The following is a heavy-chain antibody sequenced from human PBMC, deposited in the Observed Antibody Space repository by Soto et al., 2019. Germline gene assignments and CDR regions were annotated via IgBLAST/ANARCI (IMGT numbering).Heavy chain of an antibody. D-gene: IGHD3-10*01. CDR2: ISAYNGNT. Sequence: QVPLVQSGAEVKKPGASVKVSCKASGYTFTSYGISWVRQAPGQGLEWMGWISAYNGNTNYAQKLQGRVTMTTDTSTSTAYMELRSLRSDDTAVYYCARDRQMYYYGSGSYPPFDWGQGTLVTVSS. CDR3: ARDRQMYYYGSGSYPPFD. J-gene: IGHJ4*02. V-gene: IGHV1-18*04. CDR1: GYTFTSYG.